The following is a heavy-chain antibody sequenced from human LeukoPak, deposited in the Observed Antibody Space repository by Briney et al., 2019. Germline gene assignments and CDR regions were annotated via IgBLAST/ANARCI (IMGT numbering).Heavy chain of an antibody. V-gene: IGHV3-30*02. CDR3: AKDWGDIVVVPAAMPYYFDY. CDR1: GFTFSSYG. J-gene: IGHJ4*02. Sequence: GGSLRPSCAASGFTFSSYGMHWVRQAPGKGLEWVAFIRYDGSNKYYADSVKGRFTISRDNSKNTLYLQMNSLRAEDTAVYYCAKDWGDIVVVPAAMPYYFDYWGQGTLVTVSS. CDR2: IRYDGSNK. D-gene: IGHD2-2*01.